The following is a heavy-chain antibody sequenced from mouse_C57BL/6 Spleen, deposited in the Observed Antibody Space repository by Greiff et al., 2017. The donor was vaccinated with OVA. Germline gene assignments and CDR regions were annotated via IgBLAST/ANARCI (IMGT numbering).Heavy chain of an antibody. V-gene: IGHV1-80*01. CDR2: IYPGDGDT. J-gene: IGHJ4*01. D-gene: IGHD1-1*01. CDR3: ARWDTTVVAPYYYAMDY. CDR1: GYAFSSYW. Sequence: VQLQQSGAELVKPGASVKISCKASGYAFSSYWMNWVKQRPGKGLEWIGQIYPGDGDTNYNGKFKGKATLTADKSSSTAYMQLSSLTSEDSAVYFCARWDTTVVAPYYYAMDYWGQGTSVTVSS.